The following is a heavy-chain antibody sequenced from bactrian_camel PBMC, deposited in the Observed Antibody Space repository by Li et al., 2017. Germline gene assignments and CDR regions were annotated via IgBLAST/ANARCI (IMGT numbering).Heavy chain of an antibody. J-gene: IGHJ4*01. D-gene: IGHD1*01. CDR3: AAGPSYAEICPSVQY. CDR1: ELTHSC. CDR2: IYADGALT. Sequence: HVQLVESGGGLVQPGGSLRLSCAASELTHSCMGWFRQAPGKEREGVAAIYADGALTYYADSVEGRFAISIGNGKKTLYLQMDSLKPEDTATYYCAAGPSYAEICPSVQYRGQGTQVTVS. V-gene: IGHV3S1*01.